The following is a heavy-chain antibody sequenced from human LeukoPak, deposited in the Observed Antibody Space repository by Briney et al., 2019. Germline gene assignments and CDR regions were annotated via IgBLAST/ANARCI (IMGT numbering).Heavy chain of an antibody. J-gene: IGHJ6*02. CDR2: IYTSGST. CDR3: ARRHYYGSGSPTDGMDV. CDR1: GGSISSGSYY. D-gene: IGHD3-10*01. V-gene: IGHV4-61*02. Sequence: QSSQTLSLTYTVSGGSISSGSYYWSWIRQPAGKGLEWIGRIYTSGSTNYNPSLKSRVTISVDTSKNQFSLNLTSVTAADTAVCYCARRHYYGSGSPTDGMDVWGQGTTVTVSS.